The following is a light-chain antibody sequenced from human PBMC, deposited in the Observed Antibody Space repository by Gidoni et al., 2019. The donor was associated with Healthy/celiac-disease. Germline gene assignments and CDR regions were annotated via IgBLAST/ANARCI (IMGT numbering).Light chain of an antibody. J-gene: IGLJ2*01. CDR1: NIGSKS. Sequence: SYVLTQPPSVSVAPGKTARITCGGNNIGSKSVHGYQQKPGQAPVLVIYYDSDRPSGSPERFSGSNSGNTATLTISRVEAGDEADYYCQVWDSSSDHVVFGGGTKLTVL. CDR3: QVWDSSSDHVV. V-gene: IGLV3-21*04. CDR2: YDS.